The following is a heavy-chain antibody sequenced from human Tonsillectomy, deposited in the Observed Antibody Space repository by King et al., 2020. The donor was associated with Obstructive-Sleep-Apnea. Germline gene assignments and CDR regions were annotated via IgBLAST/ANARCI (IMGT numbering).Heavy chain of an antibody. Sequence: VQLVESGAEVKKPGASVTVSCTASGYSFTSYYMHWVRQAPGQGLEWMGIINPSGGSTTYAQKLQGRVTMNRDTSTSTVYMELSSLRSEDTAVYYCAREPLDTVLVTVYYGTDVWGQGTTVTVSS. CDR3: AREPLDTVLVTVYYGTDV. V-gene: IGHV1-46*01. D-gene: IGHD5-18*01. CDR2: INPSGGST. J-gene: IGHJ6*02. CDR1: GYSFTSYY.